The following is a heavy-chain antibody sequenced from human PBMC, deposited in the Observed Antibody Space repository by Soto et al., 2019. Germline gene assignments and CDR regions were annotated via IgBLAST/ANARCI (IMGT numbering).Heavy chain of an antibody. CDR2: IYHSGST. CDR3: ARGGGTYYYDSSGYSGGAFDI. Sequence: SETLSLTCAVSGYSISSGYYWGWIRQPPGKGLEWIGSIYHSGSTYYNPSLKSRVTISVDTSKNQFSLKLSSVTAADTAVYYCARGGGTYYYDSSGYSGGAFDIWGQGTMVTVS. CDR1: GYSISSGYY. J-gene: IGHJ3*02. D-gene: IGHD3-22*01. V-gene: IGHV4-38-2*01.